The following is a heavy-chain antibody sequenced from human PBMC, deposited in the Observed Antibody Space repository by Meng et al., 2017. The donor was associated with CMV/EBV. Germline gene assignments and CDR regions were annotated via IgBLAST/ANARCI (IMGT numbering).Heavy chain of an antibody. CDR3: AKEGLEYLAAGYNWFDP. CDR1: GFTFSSYA. D-gene: IGHD6-13*01. CDR2: ISGSGGST. V-gene: IGHV3-23*01. J-gene: IGHJ5*02. Sequence: GGSLRLSCAASGFTFSSYAMSWVRQAPGKGLEWVSAISGSGGSTYYADSVKGRFTISRDNSKNTPYLQMNSLRAEDTAVYYCAKEGLEYLAAGYNWFDPWGQGTLVTVSS.